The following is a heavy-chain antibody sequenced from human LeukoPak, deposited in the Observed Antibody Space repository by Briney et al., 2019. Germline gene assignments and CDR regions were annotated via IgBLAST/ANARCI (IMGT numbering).Heavy chain of an antibody. CDR2: ISGSGGSS. D-gene: IGHD5-24*01. J-gene: IGHJ4*02. V-gene: IGHV3-23*01. Sequence: PGRSLRLSCAASGFTFSSYAMSWVRQAPGKGLEWVSAISGSGGSSYYADSVKGRFTISRDNSKNTLYLQMNSLRAGDTAIYYCAKPLGAMATSFDYWGQGTLVTVSS. CDR1: GFTFSSYA. CDR3: AKPLGAMATSFDY.